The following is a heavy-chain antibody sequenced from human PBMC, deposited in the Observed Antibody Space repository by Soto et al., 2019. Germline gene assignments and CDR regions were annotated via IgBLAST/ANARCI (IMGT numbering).Heavy chain of an antibody. CDR1: GASISSGDSY. D-gene: IGHD6-13*01. J-gene: IGHJ4*02. Sequence: QVQLQESGPGLVKPSQTLSLTCTVSGASISSGDSYWSWIRQHPGKGLEWIGYIYYTGSTYYNPFLRSRVSMSVDTPKNQFPLTLRFVTAANTAVHYSANSGQPLTDFDYWGQGTLVTVSS. CDR2: IYYTGST. V-gene: IGHV4-31*03. CDR3: ANSGQPLTDFDY.